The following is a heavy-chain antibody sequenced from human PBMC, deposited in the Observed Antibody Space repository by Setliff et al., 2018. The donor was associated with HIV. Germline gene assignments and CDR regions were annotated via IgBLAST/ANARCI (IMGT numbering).Heavy chain of an antibody. CDR1: GFTFDDNG. V-gene: IGHV3-20*04. CDR2: INWNGDST. J-gene: IGHJ1*01. Sequence: LRLSCAASGFTFDDNGMSWVRQAPGKGLEWVSGINWNGDSTGYADSVKGRFTISRDDAKNSLYLQMNSLRPEDTAVYYCAKDAANKVVPGVEYFQHWGQGTLVTVSS. CDR3: AKDAANKVVPGVEYFQH. D-gene: IGHD7-27*01.